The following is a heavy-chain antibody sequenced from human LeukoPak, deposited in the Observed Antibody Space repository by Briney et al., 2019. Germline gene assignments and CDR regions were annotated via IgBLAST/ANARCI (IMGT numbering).Heavy chain of an antibody. J-gene: IGHJ4*02. CDR1: GFTFSNYG. Sequence: GRTLRLSCAASGFTFSNYGMSWVRQAPGKGLEWVSGISGIGGSTYYSDSVKGRFTIARDNSKNTLFLQMNSLRAEDRAVYYCAKDSLRTVPKASFDYWGQGTLVTVCS. CDR2: ISGIGGST. D-gene: IGHD2-2*01. CDR3: AKDSLRTVPKASFDY. V-gene: IGHV3-23*01.